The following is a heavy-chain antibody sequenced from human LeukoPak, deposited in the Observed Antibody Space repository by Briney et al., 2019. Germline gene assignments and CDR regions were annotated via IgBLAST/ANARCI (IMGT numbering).Heavy chain of an antibody. V-gene: IGHV3-20*01. CDR3: ARGSNYDILTGYFDDAFDI. J-gene: IGHJ3*02. D-gene: IGHD3-9*01. Sequence: RPGGSLRLSCAASGFTFDDYGMSWVRHAPGKGLEWVSGINWNGGSTGYADSVKGRFTISRDNAKNSLYLQMNSLRAEDTALYHCARGSNYDILTGYFDDAFDIWGQGTMVTVSS. CDR2: INWNGGST. CDR1: GFTFDDYG.